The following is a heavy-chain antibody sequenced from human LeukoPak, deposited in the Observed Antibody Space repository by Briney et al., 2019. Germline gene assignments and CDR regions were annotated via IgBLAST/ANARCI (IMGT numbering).Heavy chain of an antibody. CDR1: GGSISSYY. J-gene: IGHJ4*02. CDR3: ARSYSSGWYTPRY. D-gene: IGHD6-19*01. V-gene: IGHV4-59*01. Sequence: SETLSLTCTVSGGSISSYYWSWIRQPPGKGLEWIGYIYYSGSTNYNPSLKSRVTISVDTSKNQFSLKLSSVTAADTAVYYCARSYSSGWYTPRYWGQGTLVTVSS. CDR2: IYYSGST.